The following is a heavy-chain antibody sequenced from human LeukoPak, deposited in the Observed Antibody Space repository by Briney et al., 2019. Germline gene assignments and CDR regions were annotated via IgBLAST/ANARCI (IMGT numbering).Heavy chain of an antibody. J-gene: IGHJ5*02. D-gene: IGHD1-26*01. CDR2: INHSGST. V-gene: IGHV4-34*01. Sequence: LETLSLTCAVYGGSFSGYYWSWIRQPPGKGLEWIGEINHSGSTNQNPSLKSRVTISVDTSKNQFSLKLSSVTAADTAVYYCARHSGGTYYVSLDPWGQGTLVTVSS. CDR1: GGSFSGYY. CDR3: ARHSGGTYYVSLDP.